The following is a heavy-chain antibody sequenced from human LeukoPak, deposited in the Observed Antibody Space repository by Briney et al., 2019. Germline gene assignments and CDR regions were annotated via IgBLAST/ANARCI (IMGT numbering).Heavy chain of an antibody. CDR1: GGSFSGYY. Sequence: SETLSLTCAVYGGSFSGYYWSWIRQPPGKGLEWIGEINHSGSTNYNPSLKSRVTISVDTSKNQFSLKLSSVTAADTAVYYCARMKVVVDADYYSYGMDVWGKGTTVTVSS. CDR3: ARMKVVVDADYYSYGMDV. J-gene: IGHJ6*04. V-gene: IGHV4-34*01. D-gene: IGHD2-15*01. CDR2: INHSGST.